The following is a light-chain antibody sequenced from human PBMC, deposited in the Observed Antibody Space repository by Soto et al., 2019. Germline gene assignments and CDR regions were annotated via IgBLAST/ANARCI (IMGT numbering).Light chain of an antibody. Sequence: EIVMTQSPATLSVSPGERVTLSCRASQSVSSSYLAWYQQKPGQAPRLLIYGASSRATGIPDRFSGSGSGTDFTLTISRLEPEDFAVYYCQQYGSSRFTFGPGTKVDIK. J-gene: IGKJ3*01. CDR3: QQYGSSRFT. CDR2: GAS. V-gene: IGKV3-20*01. CDR1: QSVSSSY.